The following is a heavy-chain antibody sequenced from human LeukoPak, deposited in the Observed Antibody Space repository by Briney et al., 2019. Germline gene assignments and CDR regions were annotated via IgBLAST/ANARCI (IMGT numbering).Heavy chain of an antibody. CDR2: INPNSGGT. D-gene: IGHD2-2*02. J-gene: IGHJ6*03. V-gene: IGHV1-2*02. CDR3: ARGDEYHYYYYYMDV. Sequence: ASVKVSCKASGGTFNNYTISWVRQAPGQGLEWMGWINPNSGGTNYAQKFQGRVTMTRDTSISTAYMELSRLRSDDTAVYYCARGDEYHYYYYYMDVWGKGTTVTVSS. CDR1: GGTFNNYT.